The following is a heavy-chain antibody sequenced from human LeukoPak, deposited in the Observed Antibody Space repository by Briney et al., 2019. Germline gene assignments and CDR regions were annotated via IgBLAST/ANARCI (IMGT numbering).Heavy chain of an antibody. CDR1: GFSFKNYS. V-gene: IGHV3-21*06. Sequence: GGSLRLSCAGSGFSFKNYSMSWVRQAPGKGLEWVSCINTGDSYIFYTDSVKGRFTISRDDAKNTVYLQMNGLRAEDTATYYCVRGRIYDFGWYYFDYWGQGSLVTVSS. CDR3: VRGRIYDFGWYYFDY. D-gene: IGHD3-16*01. J-gene: IGHJ4*02. CDR2: INTGDSYI.